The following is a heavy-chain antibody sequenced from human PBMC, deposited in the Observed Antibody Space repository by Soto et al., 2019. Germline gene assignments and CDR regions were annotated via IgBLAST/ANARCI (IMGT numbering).Heavy chain of an antibody. J-gene: IGHJ4*02. V-gene: IGHV3-48*01. CDR2: ISSSSTI. CDR1: GFTFTDYS. Sequence: GGSLRLSCAASGFTFTDYSMNWVRQAPGKGLEWVSYISSSSTIYYADSVKGRFTISRDNAKNSLYLQMNSLRAEDTAVYYCARKYFASDYWGQGTLVTVSS. CDR3: ARKYFASDY.